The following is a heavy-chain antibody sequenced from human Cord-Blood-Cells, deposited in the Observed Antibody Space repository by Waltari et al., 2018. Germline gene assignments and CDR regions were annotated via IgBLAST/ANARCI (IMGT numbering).Heavy chain of an antibody. CDR1: GGSFSGYY. CDR3: AGQLLPGY. Sequence: QVQLQQWGAGLLKPSVTLSLTCAVYGGSFSGYYWSWIRQPPGKGLEWIGEINHSGSTNYNPSLKSRVTISVDTSKNQFSLKLSSVTAADTAVYYCAGQLLPGYWGQGTLVTVSS. V-gene: IGHV4-34*01. J-gene: IGHJ4*02. D-gene: IGHD2-2*01. CDR2: INHSGST.